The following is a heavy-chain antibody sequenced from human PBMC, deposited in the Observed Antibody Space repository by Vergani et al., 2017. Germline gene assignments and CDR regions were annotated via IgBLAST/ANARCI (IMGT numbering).Heavy chain of an antibody. Sequence: QVQLVQSGAEVKKPGASVKVSCKASGGTFSSYTISWVRQAPGKGIEWMGRIIPILGIANYAQKFQGRVTITADKSTSTAYMELSSLRPEDTAVYYCARGNATGYSYGRGSHLDAFDIWGQGTMVTVSS. CDR3: ARGNATGYSYGRGSHLDAFDI. D-gene: IGHD5-18*01. CDR1: GGTFSSYT. V-gene: IGHV1-69*04. J-gene: IGHJ3*02. CDR2: IIPILGIA.